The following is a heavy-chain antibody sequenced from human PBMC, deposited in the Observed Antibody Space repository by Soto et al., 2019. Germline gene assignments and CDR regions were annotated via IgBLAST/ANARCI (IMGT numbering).Heavy chain of an antibody. J-gene: IGHJ4*02. CDR3: ARRRTTVTTGYFDY. Sequence: PGECLTTPWTCSGDSFTDFWSGWVRQMPGKGLEWMGISYPGDSDTRYSPSFQGQVTISADKSISTGYLQWSSLKASDTAMYYCARRRTTVTTGYFDYWGQGTLVPVSS. CDR1: GDSFTDFW. V-gene: IGHV5-51*01. D-gene: IGHD4-4*01. CDR2: SYPGDSDT.